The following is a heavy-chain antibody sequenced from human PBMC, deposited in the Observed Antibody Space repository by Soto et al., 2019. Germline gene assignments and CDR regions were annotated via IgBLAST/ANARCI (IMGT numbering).Heavy chain of an antibody. V-gene: IGHV1-69*13. CDR3: AKRVVIGPSSLHWYNWFDP. D-gene: IGHD3-3*01. CDR1: GGTFSSYA. J-gene: IGHJ5*02. CDR2: IIPIFGTA. Sequence: PSVKVSCKASGGTFSSYAISWVRQAPGQGLEWMGGIIPIFGTANYAQKFQGRVTITADESTSTAYMELSSLRSEDTAVYYCAKRVVIGPSSLHWYNWFDPWGQGTLVTVSS.